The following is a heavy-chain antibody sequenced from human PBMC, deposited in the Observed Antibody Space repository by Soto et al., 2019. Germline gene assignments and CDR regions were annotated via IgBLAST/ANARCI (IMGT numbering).Heavy chain of an antibody. D-gene: IGHD3-22*01. Sequence: SETLSLTCTVSGGSISSYYWSWIRQPPGKGLEWIGYIYYSGSTNYNPSLKSRVTISVDTSKNQFSLKLSSVTAADTAVYYCSRTFHYYDSSGYYSNWFDPWGQGTLVTVSS. CDR3: SRTFHYYDSSGYYSNWFDP. CDR2: IYYSGST. CDR1: GGSISSYY. J-gene: IGHJ5*02. V-gene: IGHV4-59*01.